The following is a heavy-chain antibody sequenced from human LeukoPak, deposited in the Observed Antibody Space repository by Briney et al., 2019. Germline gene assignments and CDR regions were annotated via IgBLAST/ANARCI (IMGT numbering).Heavy chain of an antibody. CDR1: GFTFSSYT. CDR2: IPFNGNNI. J-gene: IGHJ1*01. CDR3: PRHATTVAYAEYFKY. Sequence: PGGSLRLSCAASGFTFSSYTLHWVRQAPGKGLEWVAVIPFNGNNIYYADSVKGRFTVSRDNSKNTLYLQMNSLRTEDTAVYYCPRHATTVAYAEYFKYWGQGTLVTVSS. D-gene: IGHD4-23*01. V-gene: IGHV3-30-3*01.